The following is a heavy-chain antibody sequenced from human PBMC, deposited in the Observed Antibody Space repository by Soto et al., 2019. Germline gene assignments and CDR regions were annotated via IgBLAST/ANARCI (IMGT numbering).Heavy chain of an antibody. D-gene: IGHD2-2*02. J-gene: IGHJ6*02. V-gene: IGHV3-21*01. Sequence: PGGSLRLSCAASGFTFSSYSMNWVRQAPGKGLEWVSSISSSSSYIYYADSVKGRLTISRDNAKNSLYLQMNSLRAEDTAVYYCARVVPAAITHYGMDVWGQGTTVTVSS. CDR1: GFTFSSYS. CDR2: ISSSSSYI. CDR3: ARVVPAAITHYGMDV.